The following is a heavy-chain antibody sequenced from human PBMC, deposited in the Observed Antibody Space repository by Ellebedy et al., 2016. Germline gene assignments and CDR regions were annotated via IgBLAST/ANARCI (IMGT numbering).Heavy chain of an antibody. V-gene: IGHV4-59*01. Sequence: SETLSLTCTVSGGSLRSYFWSWIRQTPGKGLEWIGYIYYSGDTNYNPSLKSRVTMSVDMSKNQISLKLTSVTAADTGMYYCARADTQLFDYWGQGTLVAVSS. D-gene: IGHD1-1*01. CDR1: GGSLRSYF. J-gene: IGHJ4*01. CDR2: IYYSGDT. CDR3: ARADTQLFDY.